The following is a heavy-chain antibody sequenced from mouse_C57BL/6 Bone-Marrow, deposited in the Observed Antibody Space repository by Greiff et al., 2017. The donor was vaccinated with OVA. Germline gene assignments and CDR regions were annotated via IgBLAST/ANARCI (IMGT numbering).Heavy chain of an antibody. J-gene: IGHJ1*03. Sequence: QVQLQQPGAELVRPGSSVKLSCKASGYTFTSYWMDWVKQRPGQGLEWIGNIYPSDSETHYNQKFKDKATLTVDKSSSTAYMQLSSLTSEDSAVYYCARRAVGGLLNWYFDVGGTGTTVTVSS. CDR1: GYTFTSYW. CDR3: ARRAVGGLLNWYFDV. D-gene: IGHD2-3*01. CDR2: IYPSDSET. V-gene: IGHV1-61*01.